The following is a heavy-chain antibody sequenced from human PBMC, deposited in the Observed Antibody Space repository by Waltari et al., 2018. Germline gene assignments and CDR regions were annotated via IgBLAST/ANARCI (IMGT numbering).Heavy chain of an antibody. CDR2: LNPNSGDT. V-gene: IGHV1-2*02. J-gene: IGHJ5*01. D-gene: IGHD2-2*01. CDR3: AREYIVVLPAAVDS. CDR1: GYTFTDYY. Sequence: QVQLVQSGAEVKKPGASVKVSCKASGYTFTDYYIHWMRQAPGQGLEWMGWLNPNSGDTNYAQKFQGRVTMTRDTSISTAYMELSRLRSDDTAVYYCAREYIVVLPAAVDSWGQGTLVTVSS.